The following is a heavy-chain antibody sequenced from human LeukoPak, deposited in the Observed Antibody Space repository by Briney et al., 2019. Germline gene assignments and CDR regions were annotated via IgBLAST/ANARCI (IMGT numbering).Heavy chain of an antibody. J-gene: IGHJ5*02. D-gene: IGHD3-10*01. V-gene: IGHV3-21*01. CDR3: APTGFGELFP. CDR2: ISSSSSYI. CDR1: GYTFSSYS. Sequence: PGGSLRLSCAASGYTFSSYSMNWVRQAPGKGLEWVSSISSSSSYIYYADSVKGRFTISRDNAKNSLYLQMNSLRAEDTAVYYCAPTGFGELFPWGQGTLVTVSS.